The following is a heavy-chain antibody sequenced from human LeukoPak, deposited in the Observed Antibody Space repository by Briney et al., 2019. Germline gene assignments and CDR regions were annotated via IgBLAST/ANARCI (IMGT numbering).Heavy chain of an antibody. D-gene: IGHD1-26*01. Sequence: GRSLRLSCAASGFTFSSYAMHWVRQAPGKGLEWVAVISYDGSNKYYADSVKGRFTISRDNSKNTLCLQMNSLRAEDTAVYYCASYVISGSYFDYWGQGTLVTVSS. CDR3: ASYVISGSYFDY. CDR1: GFTFSSYA. V-gene: IGHV3-30-3*01. CDR2: ISYDGSNK. J-gene: IGHJ4*02.